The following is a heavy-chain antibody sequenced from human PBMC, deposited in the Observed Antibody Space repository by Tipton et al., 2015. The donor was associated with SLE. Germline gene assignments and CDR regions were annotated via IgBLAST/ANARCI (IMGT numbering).Heavy chain of an antibody. CDR3: ARAPPLLGFQH. V-gene: IGHV4-61*05. CDR2: IHYSGST. D-gene: IGHD3-16*01. Sequence: TLSLTCTVSGGSISSSSYYWSWIRQPPGKGLEWIGYIHYSGSTNYNPSLKSRVTISVDTSKNQFSLKLSSVTAADTAVYYCARAPPLLGFQHWGQGTLITVSS. CDR1: GGSISSSSYY. J-gene: IGHJ1*01.